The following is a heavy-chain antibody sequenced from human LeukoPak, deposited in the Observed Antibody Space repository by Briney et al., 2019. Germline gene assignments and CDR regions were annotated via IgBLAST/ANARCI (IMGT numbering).Heavy chain of an antibody. Sequence: PGGSLRLSCAASGFTFSSYAMSWVRQAPGKGLEWVSLISGSGGSTYYADSMKGRFTISRDNSKNTLYLQMNSLRAEDTAVYYCAKSETAMIGSVNYWGQGTLVTVSS. V-gene: IGHV3-23*01. J-gene: IGHJ4*02. CDR2: ISGSGGST. CDR3: AKSETAMIGSVNY. CDR1: GFTFSSYA. D-gene: IGHD3-22*01.